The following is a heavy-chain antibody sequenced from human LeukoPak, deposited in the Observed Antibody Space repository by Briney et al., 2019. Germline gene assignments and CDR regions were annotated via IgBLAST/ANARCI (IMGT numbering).Heavy chain of an antibody. CDR3: ASDGRTMMGFDY. D-gene: IGHD3-22*01. J-gene: IGHJ4*02. Sequence: GGSLRLSCAASGFTFSSYWMHWVRQAPGKGLVWVSRINSDGSSTSYADSVKGRFTISRDNAKNTLYLQMNSLRAEDTAVYYCASDGRTMMGFDYWGQGTLVTVSS. CDR1: GFTFSSYW. CDR2: INSDGSST. V-gene: IGHV3-74*01.